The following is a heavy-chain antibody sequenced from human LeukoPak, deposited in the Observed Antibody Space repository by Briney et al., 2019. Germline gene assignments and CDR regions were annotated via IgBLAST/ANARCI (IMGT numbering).Heavy chain of an antibody. D-gene: IGHD3-10*02. J-gene: IGHJ3*02. CDR3: ARDLVGGYDVGANDAFDI. V-gene: IGHV4-30-2*05. CDR2: IYHSGST. Sequence: SQTLPLTCAVSGGSISGGGYSWSWIRQPPGKGLEWIGYIYHSGSTYYNPSLKSRVTISVDTSKNQFSLKLSSVTAADTAVYYCARDLVGGYDVGANDAFDIWGQGTMVTVSS. CDR1: GGSISGGGYS.